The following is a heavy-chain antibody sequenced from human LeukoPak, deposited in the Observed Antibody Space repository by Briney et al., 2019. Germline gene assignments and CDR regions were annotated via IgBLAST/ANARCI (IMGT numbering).Heavy chain of an antibody. V-gene: IGHV4-34*01. CDR1: GGSFSGYY. Sequence: SETLSLTCAVYGGSFSGYYWSWIRQPPGKGLEWIGEINHSGSTNYNPSLKSRVTISVDTSKNQFSLKLSSVTAADTAVYYCARVTVTNDYWGQGTLVTVST. D-gene: IGHD4-11*01. CDR2: INHSGST. CDR3: ARVTVTNDY. J-gene: IGHJ4*02.